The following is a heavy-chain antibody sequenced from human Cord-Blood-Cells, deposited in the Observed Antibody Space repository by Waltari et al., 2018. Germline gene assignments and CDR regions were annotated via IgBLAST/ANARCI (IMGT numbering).Heavy chain of an antibody. J-gene: IGHJ4*02. Sequence: QVQLVQSGAEVKKPGSSVKVACTASGGPFSSYAITRVRHAPGQGLEWMGGIIPILGIANYAQKFQGRVTITADKSTSTAYMELSSLRSEDTAVYYCARDLGIVAAGPLDYWGQGTLVTVSS. CDR2: IIPILGIA. CDR3: ARDLGIVAAGPLDY. V-gene: IGHV1-69*10. D-gene: IGHD6-13*01. CDR1: GGPFSSYA.